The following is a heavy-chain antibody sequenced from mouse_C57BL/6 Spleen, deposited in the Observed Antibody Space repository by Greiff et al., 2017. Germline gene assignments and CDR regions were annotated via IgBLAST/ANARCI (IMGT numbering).Heavy chain of an antibody. Sequence: VHVKQSGAELVKPGASVKLSCTASGFNIKDYYMHWVKQRTEQGLEWIGRIDPEDGETKYAPKFQGKATITADTSSNTAYLQLSSLTSEDTAVYYWARGLTTVVPDWYFDVWGTGTTVTVSS. V-gene: IGHV14-2*01. CDR2: IDPEDGET. J-gene: IGHJ1*03. CDR1: GFNIKDYY. D-gene: IGHD1-1*01. CDR3: ARGLTTVVPDWYFDV.